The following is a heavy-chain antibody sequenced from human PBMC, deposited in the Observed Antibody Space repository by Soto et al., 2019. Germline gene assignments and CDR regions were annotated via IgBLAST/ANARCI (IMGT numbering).Heavy chain of an antibody. CDR1: GGFVSSGSYY. CDR2: MSHSGGT. D-gene: IGHD1-1*01. Sequence: QVQLQQWGAGLLKPSETLSLTCAVYGGFVSSGSYYWSWIRQPPGKGLEWIGEMSHSGGTHFNPSLKSRVTISVDTSKNQFSLNMSSVTAADTALYYCARVGRGTATTVVDAFHIWGPGTMVTVSS. CDR3: ARVGRGTATTVVDAFHI. J-gene: IGHJ3*02. V-gene: IGHV4-34*01.